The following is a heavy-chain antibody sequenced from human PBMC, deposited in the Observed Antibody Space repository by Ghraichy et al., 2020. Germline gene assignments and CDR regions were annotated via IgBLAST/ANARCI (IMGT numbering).Heavy chain of an antibody. D-gene: IGHD1-26*01. J-gene: IGHJ4*02. Sequence: GGSLRLSCAASGFTFSNYAMSWVRQAPGEGLKWVSAISSGGGSTDYADSVKGRFTISRDNSKNTLFLQMSGLRAEDTAVYYCAKKWGGSNYNFDHWGQGTLVAVSS. CDR2: ISSGGGST. CDR1: GFTFSNYA. CDR3: AKKWGGSNYNFDH. V-gene: IGHV3-23*01.